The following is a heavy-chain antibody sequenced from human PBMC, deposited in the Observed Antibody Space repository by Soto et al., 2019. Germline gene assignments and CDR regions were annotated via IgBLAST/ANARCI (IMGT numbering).Heavy chain of an antibody. CDR1: GGTFSSYA. D-gene: IGHD2-15*01. V-gene: IGHV1-69*13. J-gene: IGHJ6*02. Sequence: SVKVSCKASGGTFSSYAISWVRQAPGQGLEWMGGIIPIFGTANYAQKFQGRVTITADESTSTAYMELSSLRSEDTAVYYCARDPDLGYCSGGSCSHPQLHGIDVWGQGTTVTVSS. CDR3: ARDPDLGYCSGGSCSHPQLHGIDV. CDR2: IIPIFGTA.